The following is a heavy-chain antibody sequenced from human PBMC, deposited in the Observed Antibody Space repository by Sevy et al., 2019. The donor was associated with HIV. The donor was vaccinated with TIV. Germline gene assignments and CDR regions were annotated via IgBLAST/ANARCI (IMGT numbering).Heavy chain of an antibody. D-gene: IGHD2-21*02. CDR3: ARGCGGDCAGAFDI. V-gene: IGHV3-74*01. CDR2: INSDGSST. J-gene: IGHJ3*02. CDR1: GFTFSSYW. Sequence: GGSLRLSCAASGFTFSSYWMHWVRQAPGKGLVWVSRINSDGSSTHYADSVKGRFTISRDNAKNTLYLQMNSLRAEDTAVYYCARGCGGDCAGAFDIWGQGTMVNVSS.